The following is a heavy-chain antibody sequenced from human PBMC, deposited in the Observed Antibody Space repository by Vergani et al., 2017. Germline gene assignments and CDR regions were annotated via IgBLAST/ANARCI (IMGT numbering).Heavy chain of an antibody. D-gene: IGHD3-16*01. Sequence: QVQLVQSGAEVKKPGASVKVSCKASGYTFTSYAMHWVRQAPGQRLEWMGWINAGNGNTKYSQKFQGRVTITRDTSASTAYMELSSLRSEDTAVYYCARDLPGMITFGGARDAFDIWGQGTTVTVSS. CDR1: GYTFTSYA. J-gene: IGHJ3*02. V-gene: IGHV1-3*01. CDR3: ARDLPGMITFGGARDAFDI. CDR2: INAGNGNT.